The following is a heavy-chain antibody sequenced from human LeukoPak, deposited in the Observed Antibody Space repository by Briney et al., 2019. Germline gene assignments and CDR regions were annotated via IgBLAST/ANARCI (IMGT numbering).Heavy chain of an antibody. CDR3: ARDHLVLPTYYYYYYMDV. V-gene: IGHV4-61*02. D-gene: IGHD2/OR15-2a*01. CDR1: GGSISSSSYY. Sequence: SETLSLTCTVSGGSISSSSYYWSWIRQPPGKGLEWIGRIYTSGSTNYNPSLKSRVTMSVDTSKNQFSLKLSSVTAADTAVYYCARDHLVLPTYYYYYYMDVWGKGTTVTVSS. CDR2: IYTSGST. J-gene: IGHJ6*03.